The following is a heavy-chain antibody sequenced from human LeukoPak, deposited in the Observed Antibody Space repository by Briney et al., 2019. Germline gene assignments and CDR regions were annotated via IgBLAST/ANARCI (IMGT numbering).Heavy chain of an antibody. Sequence: SETLSLTCTVSGGSISSSSYYWGWIRQHPGKGLEWIGYIYYSGSTYYNPSLKSRVTISVDTSKNQFSLKLSSVTAADTAVYYCASQRFLEWLLFPSWFDPWGQGTLVTVSS. J-gene: IGHJ5*02. CDR2: IYYSGST. D-gene: IGHD3-3*01. V-gene: IGHV4-39*01. CDR1: GGSISSSSYY. CDR3: ASQRFLEWLLFPSWFDP.